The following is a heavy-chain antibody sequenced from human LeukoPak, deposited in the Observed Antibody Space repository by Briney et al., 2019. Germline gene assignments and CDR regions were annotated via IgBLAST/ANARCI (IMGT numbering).Heavy chain of an antibody. D-gene: IGHD6-6*01. CDR1: GFTSSNAW. V-gene: IGHV3-23*01. Sequence: GGSLRLSCAASGFTSSNAWMSWVRQAPGKGLECVSTITGSGGGTYYADSVKGRFTFSRDNSQNTLYLQMNSLRAEDTAVYYCAKTSNDRIAARHPEFDYWGQGTLVTVSS. J-gene: IGHJ4*02. CDR3: AKTSNDRIAARHPEFDY. CDR2: ITGSGGGT.